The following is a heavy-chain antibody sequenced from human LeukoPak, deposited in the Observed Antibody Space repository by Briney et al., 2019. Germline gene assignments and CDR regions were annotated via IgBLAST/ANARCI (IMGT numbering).Heavy chain of an antibody. CDR3: ARDTFNTVV. CDR1: GDSVSRNTAA. J-gene: IGHJ2*01. CDR2: TYYRSRWYN. Sequence: SQTLSLTRVKSGDSVSRNTAAGTWLRQSPSRGLEWLGRTYYRSRWYNEYAVSVRSRTNINADRSKNQFSLQLNSVIPEDTAVYYCARDTFNTVVWGRGTRVTVSS. V-gene: IGHV6-1*01.